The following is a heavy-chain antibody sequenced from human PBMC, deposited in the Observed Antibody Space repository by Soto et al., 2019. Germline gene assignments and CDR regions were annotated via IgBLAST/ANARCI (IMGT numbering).Heavy chain of an antibody. CDR1: GGTFSSYS. V-gene: IGHV1-69*12. Sequence: QVQLVQSGAEVKNPGSSVKVSCKASGGTFSSYSVSWVRQAPGQGLEWMGGIIPIFGTPNYAQRFQGRVTLTADESTSTAYMELSSLRSQDTAVFSCAGEGFYGSRSRHHLGQGTPVTVSS. CDR2: IIPIFGTP. J-gene: IGHJ5*02. CDR3: AGEGFYGSRSRHH. D-gene: IGHD3-10*01.